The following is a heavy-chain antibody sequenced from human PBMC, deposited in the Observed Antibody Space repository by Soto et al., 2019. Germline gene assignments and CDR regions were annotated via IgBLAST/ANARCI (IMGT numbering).Heavy chain of an antibody. CDR1: GGSISRYY. Sequence: SETLSLTCSVSGGSISRYYWSWIRQPPGKGLEWIGYAYYSGDTGYNPSLQSRVTMAVDTSKNQVSLKLTSVNAADKAVYYCARDRSTYGGGGTGEVKENWFDPWGQGALVTVS. CDR2: AYYSGDT. D-gene: IGHD2-8*01. J-gene: IGHJ5*02. V-gene: IGHV4-59*01. CDR3: ARDRSTYGGGGTGEVKENWFDP.